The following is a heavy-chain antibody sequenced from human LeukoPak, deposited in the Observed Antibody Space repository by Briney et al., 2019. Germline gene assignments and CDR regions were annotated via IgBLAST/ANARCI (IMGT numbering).Heavy chain of an antibody. CDR2: ISSSGSTI. Sequence: GGSLRLSCAASGFTFSDYYMSWIRQAPGKGLEWVSYISSSGSTIHYADSVKGRFTISRDNAKNSLYLQMNSLRAEDTAVYYCARKAREGPIDYWGQGTLVTVSS. CDR3: ARKAREGPIDY. V-gene: IGHV3-11*01. CDR1: GFTFSDYY. J-gene: IGHJ4*02.